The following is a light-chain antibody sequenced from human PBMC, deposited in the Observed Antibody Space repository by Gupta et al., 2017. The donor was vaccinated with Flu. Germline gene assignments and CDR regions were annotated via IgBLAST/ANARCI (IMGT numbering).Light chain of an antibody. J-gene: IGKJ3*01. V-gene: IGKV1-39*01. CDR2: SAF. Sequence: LQDTQASFSLSSSVGDRITLTCRASQNIGTYLNWYQQKPGKAPKLLIYSAFSLQSGVPSRFSGSGSGTDFTLTISGLLPEDFATYFCQQSSGAPPTFGPGTKVDVK. CDR1: QNIGTY. CDR3: QQSSGAPPT.